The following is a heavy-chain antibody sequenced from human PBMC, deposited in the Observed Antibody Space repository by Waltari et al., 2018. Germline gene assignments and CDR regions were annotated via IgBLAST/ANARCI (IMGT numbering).Heavy chain of an antibody. Sequence: EVQLVESGGGLVQPGGSLRLSWAASGFTFSSNWMPWVRPAPGKGLEEVANINQDGSKKDYVDSVKGRFTISRDNAKNSLYLQMNSLRAEDTAVYYCAGDKYWGQGTLVTVSS. CDR2: INQDGSKK. CDR1: GFTFSSNW. V-gene: IGHV3-7*01. J-gene: IGHJ4*02. CDR3: AGDKY.